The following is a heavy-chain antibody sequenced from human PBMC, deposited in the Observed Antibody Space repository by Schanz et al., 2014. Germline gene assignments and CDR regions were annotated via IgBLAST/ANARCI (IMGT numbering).Heavy chain of an antibody. V-gene: IGHV3-30*18. CDR3: VKGGTNTLDS. CDR2: ISHDGSNK. J-gene: IGHJ4*02. CDR1: GFTFSDYY. Sequence: VQLVESGGGLVQPGGSLRLSCAASGFTFSDYYMTWIRQAPGKGLEWVALISHDGSNKNSADSVKGRFTISRDNSKNTLYLQMNSLRGDDTAIYYCVKGGTNTLDSWGQGTLVTVSS.